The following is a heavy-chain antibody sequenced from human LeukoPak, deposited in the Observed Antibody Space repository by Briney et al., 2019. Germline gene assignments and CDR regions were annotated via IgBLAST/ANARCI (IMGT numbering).Heavy chain of an antibody. V-gene: IGHV3-74*01. Sequence: GGSLGLSCAASGFTFSSYWMHRVRQAPGKGLVWVSRINTDGSSTRYADSVKGRYTISRDNAKNTLYLQMNSLRAEDTAVYYCARGSYYESSGYSGDYWGQGTLVTVSS. CDR1: GFTFSSYW. J-gene: IGHJ4*02. D-gene: IGHD3-22*01. CDR3: ARGSYYESSGYSGDY. CDR2: INTDGSST.